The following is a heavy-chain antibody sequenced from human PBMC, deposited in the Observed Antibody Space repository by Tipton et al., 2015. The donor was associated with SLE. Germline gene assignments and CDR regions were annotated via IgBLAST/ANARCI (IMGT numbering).Heavy chain of an antibody. J-gene: IGHJ4*02. Sequence: QVQLVQSGAEVKPSETLSLTCAVYGGSLSGHYWSWIRQPPGKGLEWIGEINHRGSTNYNPSLKSRLTISVDTSKIQFSLRLSSVAAADTAVYYCARDKSGSLDTFDIWGQGTLVTVSS. CDR3: ARDKSGSLDTFDI. D-gene: IGHD5-18*01. CDR1: GGSLSGHY. V-gene: IGHV4-34*01. CDR2: INHRGST.